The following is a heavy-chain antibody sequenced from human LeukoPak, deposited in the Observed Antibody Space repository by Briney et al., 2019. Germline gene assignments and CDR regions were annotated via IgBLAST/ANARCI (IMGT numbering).Heavy chain of an antibody. CDR3: ARENGSSGLD. J-gene: IGHJ1*01. CDR2: IYYSGST. D-gene: IGHD6-13*01. CDR1: GGSINSGGYY. V-gene: IGHV4-31*03. Sequence: SETLSLTCTVSGGSINSGGYYWSWIRQHPGKGLEWIGYIYYSGSTYYNPSLKSRLTISLDTSKNQFSLKLSSVTAADTAVYYCARENGSSGLDWGQGTLVTVSS.